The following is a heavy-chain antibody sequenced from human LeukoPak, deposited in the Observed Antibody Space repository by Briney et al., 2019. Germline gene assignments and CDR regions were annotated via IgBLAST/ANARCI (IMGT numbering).Heavy chain of an antibody. J-gene: IGHJ4*02. V-gene: IGHV4-34*01. CDR3: ARGSGYYDYVWGSYRQQNLFDY. D-gene: IGHD3-16*02. CDR2: INHSGST. CDR1: GGSFSGYY. Sequence: TSETLSLTCAVYGGSFSGYYWSWIRQPPGKGLEWIGEINHSGSTNYNPSLKSRVTISVDTSKNQFSLKLSSVTAADTAVYYCARGSGYYDYVWGSYRQQNLFDYWGQGTLVTVSS.